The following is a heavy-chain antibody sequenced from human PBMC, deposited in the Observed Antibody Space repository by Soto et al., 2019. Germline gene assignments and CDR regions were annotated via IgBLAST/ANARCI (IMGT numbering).Heavy chain of an antibody. D-gene: IGHD4-17*01. V-gene: IGHV3-74*01. J-gene: IGHJ6*02. CDR2: INSDGSST. Sequence: GGSLRLSCAASGFTFSSYWMHWVRQAPGKGLVWVSRINSDGSSTSYADSVKGRFTISRDNAKNTLYLQMNSLRAEDTAVYYCAREELGYGDYDLYYYYGMDVWGQGTTVTVSS. CDR3: AREELGYGDYDLYYYYGMDV. CDR1: GFTFSSYW.